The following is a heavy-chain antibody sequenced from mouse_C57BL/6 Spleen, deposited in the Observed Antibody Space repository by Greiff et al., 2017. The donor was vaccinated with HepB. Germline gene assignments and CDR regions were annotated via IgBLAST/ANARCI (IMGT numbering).Heavy chain of an antibody. CDR2: IYPRSGNT. V-gene: IGHV1-81*01. Sequence: VQLQQSGAELARPGASVKLSCKASGYTFTSYGISGVKQSTGQGLEWIGEIYPRSGNTYYNEKFKGKATLTADKSSSTAYMELRSLTAEDSAVYFGATKKDCYDCDEGFAYWGQGTLVTVSA. CDR3: ATKKDCYDCDEGFAY. J-gene: IGHJ3*01. CDR1: GYTFTSYG. D-gene: IGHD2-4*01.